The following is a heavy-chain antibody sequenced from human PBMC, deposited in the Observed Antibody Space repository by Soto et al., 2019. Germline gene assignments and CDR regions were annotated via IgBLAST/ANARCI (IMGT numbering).Heavy chain of an antibody. CDR1: GYTFTSYC. CDR2: ISAYNGNT. CDR3: ARDPSSASMIGFDP. V-gene: IGHV1-18*01. Sequence: GASVKVSCKASGYTFTSYCISWVGQGPGQGLEWMGWISAYNGNTNYAQKLQGRVTMTTDTSTSTAYMELRSLRSDDTAVYYCARDPSSASMIGFDPWGQGTLVTVSS. D-gene: IGHD3-10*01. J-gene: IGHJ5*02.